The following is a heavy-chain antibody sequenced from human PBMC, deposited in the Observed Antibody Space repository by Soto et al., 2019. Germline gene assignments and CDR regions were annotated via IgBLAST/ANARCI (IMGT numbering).Heavy chain of an antibody. CDR2: ISYDGSTK. Sequence: QVQLVESGGDVVQPGRSLRLSCVVSGFSFSNYAMHWVRQAPGKGLERVAVISYDGSTKYYAGSVKGRFTISRDNPENTLFLQMNSLRAEDTAVYYCARQHDNKSTWYRFGYWGQGTLVTVSS. CDR1: GFSFSNYA. J-gene: IGHJ4*02. V-gene: IGHV3-30-3*01. CDR3: ARQHDNKSTWYRFGY. D-gene: IGHD6-13*01.